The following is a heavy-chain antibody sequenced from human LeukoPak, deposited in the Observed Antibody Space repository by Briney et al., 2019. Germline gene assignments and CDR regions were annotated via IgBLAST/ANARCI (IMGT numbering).Heavy chain of an antibody. D-gene: IGHD1-26*01. CDR2: LDPEAGEM. Sequence: ASVKVSCKVSGHTLTELSLYWVRQAPGKGLEWMGGLDPEAGEMIYSQKFQGRVTMTEDTSTDIAYMEMSSLRSEDTAVYYCATGRTWWDLLNYWGQGTLVTVSP. CDR3: ATGRTWWDLLNY. CDR1: GHTLTELS. J-gene: IGHJ4*02. V-gene: IGHV1-24*01.